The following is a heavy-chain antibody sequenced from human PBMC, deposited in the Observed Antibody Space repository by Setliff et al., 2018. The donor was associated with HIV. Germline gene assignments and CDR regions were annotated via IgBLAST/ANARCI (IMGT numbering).Heavy chain of an antibody. Sequence: ASVKVSCKASGYIFTSYDVNWVRQAPGQGLEWMGWMDPNNGHTTYAQNFQGRVTITRDTSVGTAYMELSSLGSEDTAVYYCARGVSSVSCRSTSCYYYYGMDVWGQGTTVTVSS. CDR1: GYIFTSYD. D-gene: IGHD2-2*01. J-gene: IGHJ6*02. CDR2: MDPNNGHT. V-gene: IGHV1-8*03. CDR3: ARGVSSVSCRSTSCYYYYGMDV.